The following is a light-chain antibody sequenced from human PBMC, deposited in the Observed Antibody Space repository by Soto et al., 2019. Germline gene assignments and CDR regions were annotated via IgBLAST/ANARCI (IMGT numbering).Light chain of an antibody. CDR3: NSYAGSNNPHYV. CDR1: SNDIGGYNY. CDR2: EVT. Sequence: QSVLTQPPSASGSPGQSVTISCTGASNDIGGYNYVSWYQHHPGKVPKLMIYEVTKRPSGVPDRFSGSKSGNTASLTVSGLQAEDEADYYCNSYAGSNNPHYVFGTGTKVTVL. J-gene: IGLJ1*01. V-gene: IGLV2-8*01.